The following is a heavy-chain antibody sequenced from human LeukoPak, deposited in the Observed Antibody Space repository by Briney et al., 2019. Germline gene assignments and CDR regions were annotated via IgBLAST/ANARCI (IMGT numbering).Heavy chain of an antibody. V-gene: IGHV1-3*01. CDR1: GYTFTSYA. CDR2: INAGNGNT. J-gene: IGHJ4*02. D-gene: IGHD3-3*01. Sequence: ASVKASCKASGYTFTSYAMHWVRQAPGQRLEWLGWINAGNGNTKYSQNFQGRVTIIRDTSASTAYMELSSLRSEDTAVYYCARDEARITIFGVAGYFDYWGQGTLVTVSS. CDR3: ARDEARITIFGVAGYFDY.